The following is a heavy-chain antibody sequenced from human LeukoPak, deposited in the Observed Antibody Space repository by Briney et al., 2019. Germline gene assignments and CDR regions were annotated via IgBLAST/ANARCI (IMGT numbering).Heavy chain of an antibody. Sequence: GRSLRLSCAASGFTFSSYGMHWVRQAPGKGLEWVAVISYDGSNKYYADSVKGRFTISRDNSKNTLYLQMNSLRAEDTAAYYCAKALHIYYYYGMDVWGQGTTVTVSS. J-gene: IGHJ6*02. D-gene: IGHD2-21*01. CDR3: AKALHIYYYYGMDV. CDR1: GFTFSSYG. V-gene: IGHV3-30*18. CDR2: ISYDGSNK.